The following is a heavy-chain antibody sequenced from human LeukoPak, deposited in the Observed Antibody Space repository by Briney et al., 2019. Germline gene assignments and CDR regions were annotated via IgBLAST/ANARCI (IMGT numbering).Heavy chain of an antibody. Sequence: GSLRLSCAASGFTFSSYSMNWVRQAPGKGLEWVSSISSSSSYIYYADSVKGRFTISRDNAKNSLYLQMNSLRAEDTAVYYCARVRWIQNYYGMDVWGQGTTVTVSS. D-gene: IGHD5-18*01. CDR2: ISSSSSYI. V-gene: IGHV3-21*01. J-gene: IGHJ6*02. CDR3: ARVRWIQNYYGMDV. CDR1: GFTFSSYS.